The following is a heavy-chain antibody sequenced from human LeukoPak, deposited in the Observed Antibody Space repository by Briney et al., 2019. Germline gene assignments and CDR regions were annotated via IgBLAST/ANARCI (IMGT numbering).Heavy chain of an antibody. V-gene: IGHV1-46*01. D-gene: IGHD3-10*01. CDR1: GYTFTSYY. Sequence: ASVKVSCKASGYTFTSYYMHWVRQAPGQGLEWMGIINPSGGSTSYAQKFQGRVTMTRDTSISTAYMELSRLRSDDTAVYYCAKDRVHYYYDSRSYYVGLDYWGQGTLVTVSS. CDR2: INPSGGST. J-gene: IGHJ4*02. CDR3: AKDRVHYYYDSRSYYVGLDY.